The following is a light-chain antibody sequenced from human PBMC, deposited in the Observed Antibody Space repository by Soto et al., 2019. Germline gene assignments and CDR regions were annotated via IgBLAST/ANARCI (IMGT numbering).Light chain of an antibody. CDR1: SSYVGGYNY. J-gene: IGLJ1*01. CDR2: DVS. CDR3: SSYTDSSTYV. Sequence: SVLTQPASVSGSPGQSITISCTGTSSYVGGYNYVSWYQHHPGKAPKLMIFDVSNRPSGVSNRFSGSKSGNTASLTISGLQAEDEADYYCSSYTDSSTYVFGTGTKVTVL. V-gene: IGLV2-14*03.